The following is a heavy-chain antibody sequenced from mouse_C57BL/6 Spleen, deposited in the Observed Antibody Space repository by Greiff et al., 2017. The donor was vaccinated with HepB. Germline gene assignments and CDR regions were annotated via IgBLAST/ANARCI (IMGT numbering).Heavy chain of an antibody. CDR3: AYYGYDEAY. CDR2: IDPSDSYT. D-gene: IGHD2-2*01. CDR1: GYTFTSYW. Sequence: QVHVKQPGAELVKPGASVKLSCKASGYTFTSYWMQWVKQRPGQGLEWIGEIDPSDSYTNYNQKFKGKATLTVDTSSSTAYMQLSSLTSEDSAVYYCAYYGYDEAYWGQGTLVTVSA. V-gene: IGHV1-50*01. J-gene: IGHJ3*01.